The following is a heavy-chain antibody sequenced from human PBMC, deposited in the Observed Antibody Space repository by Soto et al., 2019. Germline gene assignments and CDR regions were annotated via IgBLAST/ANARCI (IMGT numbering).Heavy chain of an antibody. D-gene: IGHD3-10*01. CDR2: IYYSGST. V-gene: IGHV4-59*08. CDR1: GGSISSYY. CDR3: ARLLYGLGSWFDP. J-gene: IGHJ5*02. Sequence: QVQLQESGPGLVKPSETLSLTCTVSGGSISSYYWSWIRQPPGKGLEWIGYIYYSGSTNYNPPLKSRVTISVATSKNQFSLKLSSVTAADTAVYYCARLLYGLGSWFDPWGQGTLVTVSS.